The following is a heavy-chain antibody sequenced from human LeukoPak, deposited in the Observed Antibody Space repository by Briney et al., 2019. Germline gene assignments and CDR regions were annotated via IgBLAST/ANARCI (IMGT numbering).Heavy chain of an antibody. J-gene: IGHJ4*02. CDR3: AKSRYNYYGSGSTIDY. CDR1: GFTFSSYA. V-gene: IGHV3-23*01. Sequence: GASLRPSCAASGFTFSSYAMSWVRQAPGKELDWASAISGSGGSTYYADSVKGRFTISRDNSKNTLYLQMNSLRAEDTAVYYCAKSRYNYYGSGSTIDYWGQGTLVTVSS. D-gene: IGHD3-10*01. CDR2: ISGSGGST.